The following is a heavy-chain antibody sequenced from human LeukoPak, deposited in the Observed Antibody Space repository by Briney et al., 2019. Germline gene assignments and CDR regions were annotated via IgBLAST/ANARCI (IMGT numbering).Heavy chain of an antibody. V-gene: IGHV1-18*01. J-gene: IGHJ3*01. Sequence: ASVKVSCKPSGYSFTDYSISWVRQAPAQGLEWMGWISVYSGNTNYAQKFQDRLTMTTDTSTSTAFMELRSLRSDDTAVYYCARVRGLYYSGGDAFDVWGQGTMVTVSS. CDR1: GYSFTDYS. CDR3: ARVRGLYYSGGDAFDV. CDR2: ISVYSGNT. D-gene: IGHD3-16*01.